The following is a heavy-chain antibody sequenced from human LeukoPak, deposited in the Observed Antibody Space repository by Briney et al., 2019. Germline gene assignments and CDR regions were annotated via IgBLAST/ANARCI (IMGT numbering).Heavy chain of an antibody. CDR3: ARRYCSSTSCHSDY. J-gene: IGHJ4*02. CDR1: GFTFSDYY. D-gene: IGHD2-2*01. Sequence: GGSLRLSCAASGFTFSDYYMSWIRQAPGKGLEWVSYISSSGSTIYYADSVKGRFTISRDNAKNSLYLQMNSLRAEDTAVYYCARRYCSSTSCHSDYWGQGTLVTVSS. V-gene: IGHV3-11*04. CDR2: ISSSGSTI.